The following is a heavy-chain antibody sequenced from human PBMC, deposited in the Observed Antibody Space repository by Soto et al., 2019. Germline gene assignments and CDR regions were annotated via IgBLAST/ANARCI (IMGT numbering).Heavy chain of an antibody. CDR1: GFSLSTSGMC. D-gene: IGHD6-19*01. CDR2: IDWDDDK. CDR3: ARSGWTNYYYYMDV. V-gene: IGHV2-70*11. Sequence: GPTLVNPTQTLTLTCTFSGFSLSTSGMCVSWIRQPPGKALEWLARIDWDDDKYYSTSLKTRLTISKDTSKNQVVLTMTNMDPVDTATYYCARSGWTNYYYYMDVWGKGTTVTVSS. J-gene: IGHJ6*03.